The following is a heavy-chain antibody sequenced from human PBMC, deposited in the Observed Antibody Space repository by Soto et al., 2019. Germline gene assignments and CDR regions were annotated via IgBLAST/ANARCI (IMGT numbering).Heavy chain of an antibody. V-gene: IGHV1-69*01. D-gene: IGHD6-6*01. J-gene: IGHJ6*02. Sequence: QVQLVQSGAEVKKPGSSVKVSCKASGGTFSSYAISWVRQAPGQGLEWMGGIIPIFGTANYAQKFQGRVTITADESTSTAYMERSSLRSEDTAVYYCARVISSSSGWYYYYYGMDVWGQGTTVTVSS. CDR3: ARVISSSSGWYYYYYGMDV. CDR2: IIPIFGTA. CDR1: GGTFSSYA.